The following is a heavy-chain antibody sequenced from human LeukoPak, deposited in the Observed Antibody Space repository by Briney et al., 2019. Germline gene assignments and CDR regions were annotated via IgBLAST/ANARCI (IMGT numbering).Heavy chain of an antibody. J-gene: IGHJ6*03. CDR1: GGSISSSSYY. CDR3: ARHGRLNYSNPYYYYMDV. Sequence: SETLSLTCTVSGGSISSSSYYWGCIRQPPGKGLEWIGSIYYSGTTYYNPSLKSRVTISVDTSKNQFSLKLSSVTAADTAVYYCARHGRLNYSNPYYYYMDVWGKGTTVTISS. CDR2: IYYSGTT. V-gene: IGHV4-39*01. D-gene: IGHD4-11*01.